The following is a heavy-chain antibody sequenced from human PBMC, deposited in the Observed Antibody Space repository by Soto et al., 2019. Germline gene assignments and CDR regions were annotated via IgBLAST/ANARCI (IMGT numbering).Heavy chain of an antibody. V-gene: IGHV3-23*01. J-gene: IGHJ4*02. CDR3: AKDFQYYYDSSVHYY. D-gene: IGHD3-22*01. CDR2: ISGSGGST. Sequence: PGGSLRLSCAASGFTFSSYAMSWVRQAPGKGLEWVSAISGSGGSTYYADSVKGRFTISRDNSKNTLYLQMNSLRAEDTAVYYCAKDFQYYYDSSVHYYWGQGSLVIGSS. CDR1: GFTFSSYA.